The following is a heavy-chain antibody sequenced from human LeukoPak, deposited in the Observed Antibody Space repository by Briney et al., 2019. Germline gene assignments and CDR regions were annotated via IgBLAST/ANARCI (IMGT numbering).Heavy chain of an antibody. CDR2: INWNGGST. CDR1: GFTFDDYG. J-gene: IGHJ4*02. V-gene: IGHV3-20*04. CDR3: AKLDCSSTSCYEDY. Sequence: GGSLRLSCAASGFTFDDYGMSWVRQAPGKGLEWVSGINWNGGSTGYADSVKGRFTISRDSSKNTLYLQMNSLRAEDTAVYYCAKLDCSSTSCYEDYWGQGTLVTVSS. D-gene: IGHD2-2*01.